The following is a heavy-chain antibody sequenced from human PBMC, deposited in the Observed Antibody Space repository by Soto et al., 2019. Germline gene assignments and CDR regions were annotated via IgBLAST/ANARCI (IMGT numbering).Heavy chain of an antibody. D-gene: IGHD2-8*02. Sequence: SETLSLTCTVSGGSISSSSYYWGWIRQPPGKGLELIGSIYYSGSTYYNPSLKSRVTISVDTSKNQFSLKLSSVTAADTAVYYCARDSPGRYYYYYMDVWGKGTTVTVSS. V-gene: IGHV4-39*02. CDR3: ARDSPGRYYYYYMDV. CDR2: IYYSGST. J-gene: IGHJ6*03. CDR1: GGSISSSSYY.